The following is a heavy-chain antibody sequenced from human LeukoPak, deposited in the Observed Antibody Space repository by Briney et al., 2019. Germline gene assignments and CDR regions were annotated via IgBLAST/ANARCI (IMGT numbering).Heavy chain of an antibody. D-gene: IGHD6-13*01. J-gene: IGHJ6*02. Sequence: ASVKVSCKASGYTFTSYAMHWVRQAPGQRLEWMGWINAGNGNTKYSQKFQGRVTITRDTSASTAYMELSSLRSEDTAVYYCARSTPYSSSWYSYYYGMDVWGQGTTVTVSS. CDR2: INAGNGNT. CDR1: GYTFTSYA. CDR3: ARSTPYSSSWYSYYYGMDV. V-gene: IGHV1-3*01.